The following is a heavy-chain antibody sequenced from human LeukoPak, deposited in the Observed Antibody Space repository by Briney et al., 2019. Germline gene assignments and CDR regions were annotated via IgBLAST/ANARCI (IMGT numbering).Heavy chain of an antibody. Sequence: GGSLRISCAASGFTFSSYATSWVRQAPGKGLEWVSAISGSGGSTYYADSVKGRFTISRDNSKNTLYLQMNSLRAEDTAVYYCAKDPTPYYDFWNGYYSVATPDYWGQETLVTVSS. CDR3: AKDPTPYYDFWNGYYSVATPDY. V-gene: IGHV3-23*01. J-gene: IGHJ4*02. CDR1: GFTFSSYA. D-gene: IGHD3-3*01. CDR2: ISGSGGST.